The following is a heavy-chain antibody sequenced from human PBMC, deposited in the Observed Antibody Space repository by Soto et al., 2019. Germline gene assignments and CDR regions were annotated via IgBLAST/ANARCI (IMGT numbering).Heavy chain of an antibody. CDR2: ISYDGSNK. J-gene: IGHJ4*02. CDR3: ARAESYYFDY. V-gene: IGHV3-30-3*01. CDR1: GFTFSSYA. Sequence: VQLVESGGGVVQPGRSLRLSCAASGFTFSSYAMHWVRQAPGKGLEWVAVISYDGSNKYYADSVKGRFTISRDNSKNTLYLQMNSLRAEDTAVYYCARAESYYFDYWGQGTLVTVSS.